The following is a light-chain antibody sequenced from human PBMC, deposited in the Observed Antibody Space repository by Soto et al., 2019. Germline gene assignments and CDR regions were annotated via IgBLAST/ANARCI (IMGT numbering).Light chain of an antibody. CDR3: QQYENLHT. Sequence: IHMTQSPSSLSASVGDRVTITCQASQNINNYLNWYQKKPGRAPKLLSYDASNLEAGVPSRFRGSGSGTDFTFTISRLQPEDIATYYCQQYENLHTFGQGTRLEIK. CDR1: QNINNY. CDR2: DAS. V-gene: IGKV1-33*01. J-gene: IGKJ5*01.